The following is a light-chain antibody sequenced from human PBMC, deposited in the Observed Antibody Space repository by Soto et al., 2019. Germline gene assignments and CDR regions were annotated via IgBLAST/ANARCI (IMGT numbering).Light chain of an antibody. V-gene: IGLV2-14*01. CDR3: SSYTSSSTVYV. CDR2: EVS. J-gene: IGLJ1*01. CDR1: SSDVGGYNY. Sequence: QSALTQPASVSGSPGQSITISCTGTSSDVGGYNYVSWYQQHPGKAPKLMIYEVSNRPSGVSNCFSGSKSGNTASLTISGLQAEEEADYYCSSYTSSSTVYVFGTGTKV.